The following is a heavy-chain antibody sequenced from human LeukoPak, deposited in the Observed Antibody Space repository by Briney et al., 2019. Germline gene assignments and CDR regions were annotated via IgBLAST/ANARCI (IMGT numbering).Heavy chain of an antibody. V-gene: IGHV3-7*01. CDR3: VGQLLYGDGWFDP. Sequence: PGGSLRLSCAASGFTFSSYWMSWVRQAPGKGLEWVANIKQDGSEKYYVDSVKGRFTISRDNAKNSLYLQMNSLRAEDTAVYYCVGQLLYGDGWFDPWGQGTLVTVSS. J-gene: IGHJ5*02. CDR2: IKQDGSEK. CDR1: GFTFSSYW. D-gene: IGHD2-2*02.